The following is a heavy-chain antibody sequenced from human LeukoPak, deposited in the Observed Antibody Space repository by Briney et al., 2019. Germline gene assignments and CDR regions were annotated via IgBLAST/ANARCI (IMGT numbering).Heavy chain of an antibody. CDR1: GGSVTTNY. D-gene: IGHD1-7*01. CDR3: ATTATGTTTLFDY. J-gene: IGHJ4*02. V-gene: IGHV4-59*10. CDR2: IYTSGST. Sequence: SSETLSLTCAVDGGSVTTNYWGWLRQPPGKGLEWIGRIYTSGSTNYNPSLKSRVTMSVDTSKNQFSLKLSSVTAADTAVYYCATTATGTTTLFDYWGQGTLVTVSS.